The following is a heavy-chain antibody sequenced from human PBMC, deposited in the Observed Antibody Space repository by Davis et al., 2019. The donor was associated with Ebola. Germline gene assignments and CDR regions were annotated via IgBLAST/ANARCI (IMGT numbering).Heavy chain of an antibody. V-gene: IGHV3-30*04. CDR2: ISYDGSDK. D-gene: IGHD3-22*01. Sequence: PGGSLRLSCAASGFTFSSYAMSWVRQAPGKGLEWMTVISYDGSDKYYADSVKGRFTISRDNSKNTLFLQMNSLRAEDTALYYCARTYYYDDSGYRNAFDMWGQGTMVTVSS. J-gene: IGHJ3*02. CDR3: ARTYYYDDSGYRNAFDM. CDR1: GFTFSSYA.